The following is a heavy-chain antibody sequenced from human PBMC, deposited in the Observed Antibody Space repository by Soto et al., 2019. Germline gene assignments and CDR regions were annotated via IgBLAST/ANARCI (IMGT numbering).Heavy chain of an antibody. D-gene: IGHD3-10*01. CDR1: GGSFSGYY. J-gene: IGHJ2*01. CDR3: ARGRGDGYNQHWYFDL. Sequence: QVHLQQWGAGLLKPSETLSLTCAVYGGSFSGYYWSWIRQPPGKGLDWIGEINHSGSTNYNPSLKSRVSISVGTSNNQFSLKLSSVTAAETAVYYCARGRGDGYNQHWYFDLWGRGTLVTVSS. CDR2: INHSGST. V-gene: IGHV4-34*01.